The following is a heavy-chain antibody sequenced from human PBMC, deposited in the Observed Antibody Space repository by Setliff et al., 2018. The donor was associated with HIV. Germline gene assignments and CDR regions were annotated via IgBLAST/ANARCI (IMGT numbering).Heavy chain of an antibody. CDR2: INPKSDGT. V-gene: IGHV1-2*04. CDR3: ARGMDYYDTSGYYQYYFDY. CDR1: GGAFTSHT. J-gene: IGHJ4*02. Sequence: ASVKVSCKASGGAFTSHTFTWVRQAPGQGLEWMGWINPKSDGTNYAQKFQGWITMTRDTSISTAYMELSRLRSDDTAVYYCARGMDYYDTSGYYQYYFDYWGQGTLVTVSS. D-gene: IGHD3-22*01.